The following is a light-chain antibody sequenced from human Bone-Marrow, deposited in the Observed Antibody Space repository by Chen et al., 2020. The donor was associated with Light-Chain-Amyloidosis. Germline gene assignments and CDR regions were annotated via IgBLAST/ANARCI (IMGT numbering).Light chain of an antibody. CDR1: NIGSTS. CDR2: DDR. V-gene: IGLV3-21*02. CDR3: QVWDRSSDRPV. Sequence: SYVLTQPSSVSVAPEQTATIACGGNNIGSTSVHWYQQTPGQAPLLVVYDDRARPSGIPERLSGSNSGNTATLTISRVEAGDEADYYCQVWDRSSDRPVFGGGTKLTVL. J-gene: IGLJ3*02.